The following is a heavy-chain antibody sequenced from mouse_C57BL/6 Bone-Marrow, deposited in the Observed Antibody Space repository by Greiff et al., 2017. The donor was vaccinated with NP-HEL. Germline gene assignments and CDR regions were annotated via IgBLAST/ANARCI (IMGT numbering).Heavy chain of an antibody. CDR2: IDPSDSYT. CDR1: GYTFTSYW. J-gene: IGHJ4*01. V-gene: IGHV1-69*01. CDR3: AREFTLVATRGAMDY. D-gene: IGHD1-1*01. Sequence: VQLQQPGAELVMPGASVKLSCKASGYTFTSYWMHWVKQRPGQGLEWIGEIDPSDSYTNYNQKFKGKSTLTVDKSSSTAYMQLSSLTSEDSAVYYCAREFTLVATRGAMDYWGQGTSVTVSS.